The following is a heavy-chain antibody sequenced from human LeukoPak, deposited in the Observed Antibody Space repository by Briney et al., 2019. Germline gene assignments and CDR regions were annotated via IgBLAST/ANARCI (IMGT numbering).Heavy chain of an antibody. D-gene: IGHD3-16*02. CDR1: GYSISSGYY. Sequence: SETLSLTCTVSGYSISSGYYWGWIRQPPGKGLEWIGTMYHSGSTYYNPSLKSRVTISVDTSKNQFSLKPSSVTAADTAVYYCARYDVWGSYRAFDYWGQGTLVTVSS. CDR2: MYHSGST. J-gene: IGHJ4*02. CDR3: ARYDVWGSYRAFDY. V-gene: IGHV4-38-2*02.